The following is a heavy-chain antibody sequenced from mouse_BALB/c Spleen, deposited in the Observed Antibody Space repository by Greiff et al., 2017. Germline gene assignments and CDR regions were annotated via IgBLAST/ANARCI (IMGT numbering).Heavy chain of an antibody. V-gene: IGHV2-9*02. CDR2: IWAGGST. J-gene: IGHJ4*01. Sequence: VKLVESGPGLVAPSQSLSITCTVSGFSLTSYGVHWVRQPPGKGLEWLGVIWAGGSTNYNSALMSRLSISKDNSKSQVFLKMNSLQTDDTAMYYCALYGSSDYYAMDYWGQGTSVTVSS. D-gene: IGHD1-1*01. CDR3: ALYGSSDYYAMDY. CDR1: GFSLTSYG.